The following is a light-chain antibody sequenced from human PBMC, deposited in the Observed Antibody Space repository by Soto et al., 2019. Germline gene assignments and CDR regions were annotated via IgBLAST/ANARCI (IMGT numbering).Light chain of an antibody. Sequence: DVVMTQSPLSLPVTLVQPASISCRSNQSLLHSDGIAYFSWFQQRPGRSPRRLIYKVSNRYYGVPGRFSVSRSGTDFKLKISRVEAEDGGVYYCMPESHWPITFGKGTRLEIK. J-gene: IGKJ5*01. CDR3: MPESHWPIT. CDR1: QSLLHSDGIAY. CDR2: KVS. V-gene: IGKV2-30*02.